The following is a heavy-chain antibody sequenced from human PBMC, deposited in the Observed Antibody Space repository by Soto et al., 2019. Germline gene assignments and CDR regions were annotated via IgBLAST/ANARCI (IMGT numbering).Heavy chain of an antibody. D-gene: IGHD6-19*01. Sequence: GGSLRLSCVASGFFFRDFGMHWVRQAPGKGLEWVSVIWYDGSNTYQGESVKGRFTTSRDISKNTLYLQMDSLRPGDTAVYYCAKAMAGKWPPFDFWGHGTLVTVSS. J-gene: IGHJ4*01. V-gene: IGHV3-33*06. CDR3: AKAMAGKWPPFDF. CDR1: GFFFRDFG. CDR2: IWYDGSNT.